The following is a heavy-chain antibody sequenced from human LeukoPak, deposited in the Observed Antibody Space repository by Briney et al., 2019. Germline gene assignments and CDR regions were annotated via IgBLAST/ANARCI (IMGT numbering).Heavy chain of an antibody. V-gene: IGHV1-18*01. D-gene: IGHD3-3*01. Sequence: ASGKVSCKASGYTVTSYVVSWVRQAAGQGREWLGWISAYNGDTDYAQMLQGRVTMTTDTSTRTAYLALSSMRSEDTAVYYCARVGFWSGYYRAFDIWGKGTMDTVSS. CDR1: GYTVTSYV. CDR2: ISAYNGDT. J-gene: IGHJ3*02. CDR3: ARVGFWSGYYRAFDI.